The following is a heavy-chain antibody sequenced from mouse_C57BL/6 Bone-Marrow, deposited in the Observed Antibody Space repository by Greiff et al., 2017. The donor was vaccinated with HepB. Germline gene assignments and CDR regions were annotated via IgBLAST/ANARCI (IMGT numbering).Heavy chain of an antibody. CDR2: INPNNGGT. D-gene: IGHD1-3*01. CDR1: GYTFTDYN. J-gene: IGHJ3*01. Sequence: EVQLQESGPELVKPGASVKMSCKASGYTFTDYNMHWVKQSHGKSLEWIGYINPNNGGTSYNQKFKGKATLTVKKSSSTAYMELSSLTSEDSAVYDCARGIYLAWFAYWGQGTLVTVSA. V-gene: IGHV1-22*01. CDR3: ARGIYLAWFAY.